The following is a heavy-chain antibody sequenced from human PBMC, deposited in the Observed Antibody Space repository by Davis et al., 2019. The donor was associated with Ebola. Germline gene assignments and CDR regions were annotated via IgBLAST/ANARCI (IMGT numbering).Heavy chain of an antibody. CDR2: ISYDGSNK. V-gene: IGHV3-30-3*01. J-gene: IGHJ3*01. CDR1: GFTFSLYA. CDR3: ARDLTSTVVTPT. Sequence: GESLKISCAASGFTFSLYAMHWVRQAPGKGLEWVAVISYDGSNKYYADSVKGRFTISRDNSKNTLYLQMNSLRAEDTAVYYCARDLTSTVVTPTWGQGTMVTVSS. D-gene: IGHD4-23*01.